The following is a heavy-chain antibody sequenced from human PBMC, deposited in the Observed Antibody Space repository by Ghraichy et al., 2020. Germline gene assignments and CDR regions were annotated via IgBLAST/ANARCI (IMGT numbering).Heavy chain of an antibody. D-gene: IGHD5-12*01. CDR1: GFSFSSSQVG. V-gene: IGHV2-5*02. Sequence: SGPTLVKPTQTLTLTCTFSGFSFSSSQVGVGWIRQPPGKAPEWLALIYWDDDKFYNPSLSDRLTIIKDTSKNQVVLIMTNMDPVDTATYYCAHRPSGRKSGLTFAYFDYWGQGTVVTGSP. J-gene: IGHJ4*02. CDR3: AHRPSGRKSGLTFAYFDY. CDR2: IYWDDDK.